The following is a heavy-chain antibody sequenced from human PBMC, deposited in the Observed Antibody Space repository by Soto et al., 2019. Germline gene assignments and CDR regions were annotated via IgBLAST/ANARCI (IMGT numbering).Heavy chain of an antibody. Sequence: VQMVESGGGVVHLGGSLRLSCAVSGFTFADYAVHWVRQSAGKGLEWVSFINADGSEKYYADSVRGRLTISRDNSKDSFYLQMNSLRLEDTAMYYCAKAKFYYDSSPYDSWGQGTLVTVSS. J-gene: IGHJ4*02. D-gene: IGHD3-22*01. V-gene: IGHV3-43*02. CDR2: INADGSEK. CDR3: AKAKFYYDSSPYDS. CDR1: GFTFADYA.